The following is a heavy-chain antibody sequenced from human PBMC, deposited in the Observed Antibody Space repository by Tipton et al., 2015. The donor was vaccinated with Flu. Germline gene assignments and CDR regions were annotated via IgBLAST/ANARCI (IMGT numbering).Heavy chain of an antibody. Sequence: TLSLTCYVSGDSIGRGYCWGWIRKPPGKGLEWIGNICQTGNTYHNPSLRSRVTISVDRSRNQFSQRLNSVTASDTAVYYCARSTYYYGSGSSDYWGQGTLVTVSS. D-gene: IGHD3-10*01. CDR2: ICQTGNT. J-gene: IGHJ4*02. V-gene: IGHV4-38-2*01. CDR3: ARSTYYYGSGSSDY. CDR1: GDSIGRGYC.